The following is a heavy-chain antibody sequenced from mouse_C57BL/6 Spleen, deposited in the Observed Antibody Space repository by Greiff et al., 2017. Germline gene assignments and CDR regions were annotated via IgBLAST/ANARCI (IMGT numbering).Heavy chain of an antibody. Sequence: VQLQQPGAELVMPGASVQLSCKASGYTFTSYWMHWVKQRPGQGLEWIGEIDPSDSYTNYNQKFKGKSTLTVDKSSSTAYMQLSSLTSEDSAVYYCARGGDRTWFAYWGQGTLVTVSA. CDR2: IDPSDSYT. V-gene: IGHV1-69*01. J-gene: IGHJ3*01. D-gene: IGHD3-3*01. CDR3: ARGGDRTWFAY. CDR1: GYTFTSYW.